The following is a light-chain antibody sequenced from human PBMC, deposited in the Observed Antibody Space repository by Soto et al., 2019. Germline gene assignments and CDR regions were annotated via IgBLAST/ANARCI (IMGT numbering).Light chain of an antibody. V-gene: IGKV1-39*01. J-gene: IGKJ1*01. Sequence: DLQMTQSPSSLSASVGDRVTITCRASQSISNYLYWYQQKPGKAPKLLIYAASNLQSGVPARFSGSGSGTDFTLTISSLQPEDFATYYCQQSYSTPPWTFGQGTKVEIK. CDR1: QSISNY. CDR3: QQSYSTPPWT. CDR2: AAS.